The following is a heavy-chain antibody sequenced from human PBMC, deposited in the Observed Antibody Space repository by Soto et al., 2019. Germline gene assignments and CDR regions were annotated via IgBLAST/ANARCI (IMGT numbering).Heavy chain of an antibody. V-gene: IGHV4-59*08. J-gene: IGHJ5*02. Sequence: SETLSLTCTVSGGSISSYYWSWIRQPPGKGLEWIGYIYYSGSTNYNPSLKSRVTISVDTSKNQFSLKLSPVTAADTAVYYCARHRYSSGWYEDNWFAPWGQGTLVTVSS. CDR3: ARHRYSSGWYEDNWFAP. D-gene: IGHD6-19*01. CDR1: GGSISSYY. CDR2: IYYSGST.